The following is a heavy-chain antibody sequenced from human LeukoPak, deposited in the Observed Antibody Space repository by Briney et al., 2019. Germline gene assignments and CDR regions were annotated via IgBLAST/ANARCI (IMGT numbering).Heavy chain of an antibody. CDR1: GYTFTGYY. D-gene: IGHD2-15*01. Sequence: GASVKVSCKASGYTFTGYYMHWVRQAPGQGLEWMGWINANSGDTNYPQKFQGRVTMTRDTSISTAYMEVNRLRYDDTAVYYCVRLLSEGNYWGQGTLVTVSS. J-gene: IGHJ4*02. V-gene: IGHV1-2*02. CDR3: VRLLSEGNY. CDR2: INANSGDT.